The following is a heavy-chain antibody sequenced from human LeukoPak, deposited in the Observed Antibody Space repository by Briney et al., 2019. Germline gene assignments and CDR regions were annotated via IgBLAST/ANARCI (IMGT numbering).Heavy chain of an antibody. CDR2: IYSSGGT. CDR1: GGSISSSSYY. Sequence: SETLSLTCTVSGGSISSSSYYWGWIRQPPGKGLDWIGHIYSSGGTDYNPSLKSRLTISVDTSKNQFSLRLSSVTAADTAVYYCARGVYGSGSYKGFDYWGQGTLVTVSS. D-gene: IGHD3-10*01. CDR3: ARGVYGSGSYKGFDY. J-gene: IGHJ4*02. V-gene: IGHV4-39*02.